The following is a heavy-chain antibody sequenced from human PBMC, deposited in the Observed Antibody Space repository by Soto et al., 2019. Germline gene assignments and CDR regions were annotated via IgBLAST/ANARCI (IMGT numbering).Heavy chain of an antibody. CDR2: IRGSDGHT. V-gene: IGHV3-23*01. J-gene: IGHJ4*02. CDR3: AKGAVGATSTNFDH. D-gene: IGHD1-26*01. CDR1: GFTFSNYV. Sequence: EVQVLESGGDLVQPGGSLRLSCEASGFTFSNYVMSWVRQAPGKGLEWVSSIRGSDGHTYYADSVKGRFTISRDNSKNTLYLQMNSLRGEDTAVYYCAKGAVGATSTNFDHWGQGTLVIVSS.